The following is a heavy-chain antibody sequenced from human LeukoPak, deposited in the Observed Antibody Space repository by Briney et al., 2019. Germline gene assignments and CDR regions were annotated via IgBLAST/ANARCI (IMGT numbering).Heavy chain of an antibody. D-gene: IGHD2-8*01. V-gene: IGHV3-30*04. CDR3: AREKGDIVLMVYARFDY. CDR1: GFTFSSYA. J-gene: IGHJ4*02. Sequence: SGGSLRLSCAASGFTFSSYAMHWVRQAPGKGLEWVAVISYDGSNKYYADSVKGRFTISRDNSKNTLYLQMNSLRAEDTAVYYCAREKGDIVLMVYARFDYWGQGTLVTVSS. CDR2: ISYDGSNK.